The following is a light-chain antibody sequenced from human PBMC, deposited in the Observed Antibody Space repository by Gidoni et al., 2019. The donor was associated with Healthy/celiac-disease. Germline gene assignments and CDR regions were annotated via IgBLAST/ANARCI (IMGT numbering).Light chain of an antibody. V-gene: IGKV3-11*01. CDR3: QQRSNWPLT. Sequence: EIVLTQPPATLSLSPGERATLSCRASQSVSSYSACYQQKPGQAPRLLIYDASNSATGIPARFIGSWAGTDFTLTISSLEPEDFAVYYCQQRSNWPLTFGGGTKVEIK. CDR2: DAS. J-gene: IGKJ4*01. CDR1: QSVSSY.